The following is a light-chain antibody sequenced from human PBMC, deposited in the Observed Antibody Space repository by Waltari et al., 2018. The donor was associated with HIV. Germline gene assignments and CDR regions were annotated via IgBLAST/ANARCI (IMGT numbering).Light chain of an antibody. CDR2: AAS. CDR1: QGIGNY. Sequence: DIQMTQSPSSLSASVGDRVTITCRASQGIGNYLAWFQQRPGKAPQSLVYAASTLQTGVPSRFRGSGSGTDFTLTISSLQPEDFAIYYCQQFNGYPLTFGGGTKVEIK. J-gene: IGKJ4*01. CDR3: QQFNGYPLT. V-gene: IGKV1-16*01.